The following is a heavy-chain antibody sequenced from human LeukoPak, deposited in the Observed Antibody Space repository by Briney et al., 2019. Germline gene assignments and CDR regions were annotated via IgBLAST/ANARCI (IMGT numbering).Heavy chain of an antibody. D-gene: IGHD3-22*01. CDR2: ISSSSSYI. Sequence: GGSLRLSCAASGFTFSSYSMNWVRQAPGKGLEWVSSISSSSSYIYYADSVKGRFTISRDNAKNSLYLQMNSLRSEDTAVYYCASAQYYYDSSGFDYWGQGTLVTVSS. CDR3: ASAQYYYDSSGFDY. CDR1: GFTFSSYS. J-gene: IGHJ4*02. V-gene: IGHV3-21*01.